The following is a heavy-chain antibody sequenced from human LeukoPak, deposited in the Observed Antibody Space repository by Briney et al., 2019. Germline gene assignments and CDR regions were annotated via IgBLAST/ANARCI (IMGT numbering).Heavy chain of an antibody. CDR2: IGTRSDIT. Sequence: GGCLRLSCAASGFSFSSFEMHWVRQAPGKGLEWISYIGTRSDITYYADSVKGRFTISRDNAKNSLYLQMNSLRAEDTAVYYCARDLGYSSGWFSYWGQGSLVTVSS. V-gene: IGHV3-48*03. D-gene: IGHD6-19*01. CDR1: GFSFSSFE. J-gene: IGHJ4*02. CDR3: ARDLGYSSGWFSY.